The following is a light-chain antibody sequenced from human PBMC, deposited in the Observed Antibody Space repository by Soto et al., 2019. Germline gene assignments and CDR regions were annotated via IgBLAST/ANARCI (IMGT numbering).Light chain of an antibody. Sequence: QSVLTQPAYVSGSPGQSIAMSCTGTSNDIGTNNFVSWYQQHPGKAPKLIIYDVSNRPSGVSDRFFGSKSGNTASLTISGLQAEDEADYYCSSFTTTNTYVFGTGTKVTVL. CDR2: DVS. V-gene: IGLV2-14*03. CDR1: SNDIGTNNF. J-gene: IGLJ1*01. CDR3: SSFTTTNTYV.